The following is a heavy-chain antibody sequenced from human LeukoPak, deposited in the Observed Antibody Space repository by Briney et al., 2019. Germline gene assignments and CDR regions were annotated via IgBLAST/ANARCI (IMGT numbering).Heavy chain of an antibody. D-gene: IGHD5-18*01. J-gene: IGHJ6*02. CDR2: IYYSGST. Sequence: SENLSLTCTVSGGSISSYYWSWIRQPPGKGLEWTGYIYYSGSTNYNPSLKSRVTISVDTSKNQFSLKLSSVTAADTAVYYCARAVRSPWIQYYYGMDVWGQGTTVTVSS. CDR3: ARAVRSPWIQYYYGMDV. CDR1: GGSISSYY. V-gene: IGHV4-59*01.